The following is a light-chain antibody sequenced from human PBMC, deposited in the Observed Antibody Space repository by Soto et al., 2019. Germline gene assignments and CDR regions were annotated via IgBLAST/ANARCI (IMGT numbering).Light chain of an antibody. CDR3: SSYTTSSTVV. Sequence: QSALTQPASVSGSPGQSITISCTGTSSDVGAYDYVCWYQQYPGKAPKLIIYDVTNRPSGISNRFSGSKSGNTASLSISGLQAEDEADYYCSSYTTSSTVVFGGGTKLTVL. V-gene: IGLV2-14*01. CDR1: SSDVGAYDY. J-gene: IGLJ2*01. CDR2: DVT.